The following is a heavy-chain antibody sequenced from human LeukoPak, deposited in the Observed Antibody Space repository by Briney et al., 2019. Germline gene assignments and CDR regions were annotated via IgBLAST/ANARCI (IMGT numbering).Heavy chain of an antibody. CDR2: INPNTGGT. CDR1: GYTFTSYA. CDR3: ARCEEVGAPIDY. D-gene: IGHD1-26*01. J-gene: IGHJ4*02. V-gene: IGHV1-2*02. Sequence: ASVKVSCKASGYTFTSYAMHWVRQAPGQGLEWMGWINPNTGGTNYAQKFQGRVTMTRDTSISTAYMELSRLRSDDTAVYYCARCEEVGAPIDYWGQGTLVTVSS.